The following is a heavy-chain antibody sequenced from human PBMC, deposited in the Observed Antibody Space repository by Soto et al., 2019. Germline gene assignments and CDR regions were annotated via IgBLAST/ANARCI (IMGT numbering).Heavy chain of an antibody. Sequence: SETLSLTCAVYCGSFSGYYWSWIRQPPGKGLERIGEINHSGSTNYNPSLKSRVTISVDTSKNQFSLKLSSVTAADTAVYYCARARTPARRRYYFDYWGQGTLVTVSS. V-gene: IGHV4-34*01. CDR3: ARARTPARRRYYFDY. CDR2: INHSGST. J-gene: IGHJ4*02. CDR1: CGSFSGYY.